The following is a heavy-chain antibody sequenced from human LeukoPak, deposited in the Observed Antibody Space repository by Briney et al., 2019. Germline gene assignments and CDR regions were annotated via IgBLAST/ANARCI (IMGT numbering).Heavy chain of an antibody. Sequence: GGSLRLSCVGSGFIFRSYAVTWVRQAPGKGLEWVSSITANGDATYYADSVKGRFTISRDNSKNTLYLQMSSLRAEDTAVYYCARDSRHLWGQGTLVTVSS. CDR1: GFIFRSYA. CDR2: ITANGDAT. V-gene: IGHV3-23*01. J-gene: IGHJ4*02. CDR3: ARDSRHL.